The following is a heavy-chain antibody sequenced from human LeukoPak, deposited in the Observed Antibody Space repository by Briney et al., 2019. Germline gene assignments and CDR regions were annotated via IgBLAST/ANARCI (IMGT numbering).Heavy chain of an antibody. CDR3: ARQEPGIAAACTFDP. D-gene: IGHD6-13*01. J-gene: IGHJ5*02. CDR1: GGTFSSYA. CDR2: IIPILGIA. Sequence: ASVKVSCKASGGTFSSYAISWVRQAPGQGLEWMGRIIPILGIANYAQKFQGRVTITADKSTSTAYMELSSLRSEDTAVYYCARQEPGIAAACTFDPWGQGTLVTVSS. V-gene: IGHV1-69*04.